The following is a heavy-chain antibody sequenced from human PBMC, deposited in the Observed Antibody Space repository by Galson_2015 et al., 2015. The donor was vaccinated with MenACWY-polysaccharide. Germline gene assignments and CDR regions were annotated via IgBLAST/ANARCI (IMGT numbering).Heavy chain of an antibody. CDR2: ISGNGGST. D-gene: IGHD3-10*01. J-gene: IGHJ6*03. V-gene: IGHV3-23*01. Sequence: SLRLSCAASVFTFSSFAMSWVRQAPGKGLEWVSSISGNGGSTYYAESVKGRFTIFTDNSKNMLYLHMNSLRAEDTAVYYCAKHYYGTGGNYYNYYMDVWGKGTPVTVSS. CDR3: AKHYYGTGGNYYNYYMDV. CDR1: VFTFSSFA.